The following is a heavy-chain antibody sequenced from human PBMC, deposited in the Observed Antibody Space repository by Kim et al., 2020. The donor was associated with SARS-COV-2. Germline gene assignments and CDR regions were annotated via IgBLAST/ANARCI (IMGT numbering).Heavy chain of an antibody. J-gene: IGHJ4*02. CDR3: TTDYERIWGLCDGDICYPASL. CDR2: LRSRVDGGTA. V-gene: IGHV3-15*01. CDR1: GFTFTRVW. Sequence: GGSLRLSCAASGFTFTRVWLSWVRQAPGKGLEWVGRLRSRVDGGTADYAAPVKGRFTISRDDSKDTLYLQMNGLTTEDTAVYYCTTDYERIWGLCDGDICYPASLWGQGTLVTVSS. D-gene: IGHD2-15*01.